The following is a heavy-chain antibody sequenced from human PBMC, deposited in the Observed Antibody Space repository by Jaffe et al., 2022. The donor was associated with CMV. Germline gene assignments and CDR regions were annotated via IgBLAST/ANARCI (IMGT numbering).Heavy chain of an antibody. Sequence: QVQLVQSGAEVKKPGASVKVSCKASGYTFTSYDINWVRQATGQGLEWMGWMNPNSGNTGYAQKFQGRVTMTRNTSISTAYMELSSLRSEDTAVYYCARYPSGRQWLGGGWFDPWGQGTLVTVSS. J-gene: IGHJ5*02. D-gene: IGHD6-19*01. CDR1: GYTFTSYD. CDR2: MNPNSGNT. V-gene: IGHV1-8*01. CDR3: ARYPSGRQWLGGGWFDP.